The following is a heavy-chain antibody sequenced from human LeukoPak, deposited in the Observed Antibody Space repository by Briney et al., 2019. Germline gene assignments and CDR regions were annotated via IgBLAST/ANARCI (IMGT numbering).Heavy chain of an antibody. CDR3: AVRCIAAALIY. J-gene: IGHJ4*02. CDR2: INHSDST. D-gene: IGHD6-13*01. Sequence: SETLSLTCAVYGGSFSGYYWRWIRQPPGKGLEGNGEINHSDSTNYNPSLKSRVTISVDTSKNQFSLKLSSVTAADPAVYYCAVRCIAAALIYWGQGTLVTVSS. V-gene: IGHV4-34*01. CDR1: GGSFSGYY.